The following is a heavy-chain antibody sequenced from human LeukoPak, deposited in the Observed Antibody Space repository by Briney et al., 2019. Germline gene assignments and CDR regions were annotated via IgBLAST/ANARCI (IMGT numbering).Heavy chain of an antibody. CDR1: GYTFTSYG. Sequence: GASVKVSCKASGYTFTSYGISWVRQAPGQGLEWMGWISAYNGNTNYAQKLQGRVTMTTDTSTSTAYMELRSLRSDDTAVYYCARDRMVEVAVDPFDYWGQGTLVTVSS. CDR3: ARDRMVEVAVDPFDY. J-gene: IGHJ4*02. D-gene: IGHD6-19*01. CDR2: ISAYNGNT. V-gene: IGHV1-18*01.